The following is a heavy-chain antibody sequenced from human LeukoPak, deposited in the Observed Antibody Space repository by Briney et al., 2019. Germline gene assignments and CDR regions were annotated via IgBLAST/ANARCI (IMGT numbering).Heavy chain of an antibody. V-gene: IGHV3-21*01. Sequence: PGGSLRLSCAASGFTLSSYSMNWVRQAPGKGLEWVSSISSSSNYIYCADSVKGRFTISRDNDKKSLYLQMNSLRAEDTAVYYCARDPSSGWYLKGWFDPWGQGTLVTVSS. J-gene: IGHJ5*02. CDR2: ISSSSNYI. CDR1: GFTLSSYS. CDR3: ARDPSSGWYLKGWFDP. D-gene: IGHD6-19*01.